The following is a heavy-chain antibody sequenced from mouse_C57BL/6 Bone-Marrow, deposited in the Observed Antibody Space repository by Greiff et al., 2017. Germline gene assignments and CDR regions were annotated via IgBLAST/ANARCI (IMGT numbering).Heavy chain of an antibody. J-gene: IGHJ3*01. V-gene: IGHV14-4*01. CDR1: GFNIKDDY. CDR2: IDPENGDT. CDR3: TRIAY. Sequence: EVKLVESGAELVRPGASVKLSCTASGFNIKDDYMHWVKQRPEQGLEWIGWIDPENGDTEYASKFQGKATITVDTSSNTAHLQLSSLTSEDTAVYYCTRIAYWVQGTLVTVTA.